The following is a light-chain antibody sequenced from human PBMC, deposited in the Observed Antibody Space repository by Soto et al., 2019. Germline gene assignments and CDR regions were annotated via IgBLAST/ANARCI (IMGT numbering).Light chain of an antibody. V-gene: IGKV3-20*01. CDR3: QQYDSSPPRFT. J-gene: IGKJ3*01. Sequence: EIVLTQSPGTLSLSPGERATLSCRASQSVSSSYLAWYQQKPGQAPRLLVYGTSSRATGIPDRFSGSGSGTDFPLSISRLEPEDFAVYFCQQYDSSPPRFTFGPGTKVNIK. CDR1: QSVSSSY. CDR2: GTS.